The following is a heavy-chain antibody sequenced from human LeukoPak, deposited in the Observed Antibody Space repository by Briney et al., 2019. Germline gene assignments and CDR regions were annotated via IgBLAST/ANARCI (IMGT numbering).Heavy chain of an antibody. CDR3: ARLNDYYGSNDAFDI. D-gene: IGHD3-10*01. V-gene: IGHV1-8*03. J-gene: IGHJ3*02. CDR1: GYTFTSYD. Sequence: ASVKVSCKASGYTFTSYDINWVRQATRQGLEWMGWMNPNSGNTGYAQKFQGRVTITRNTSISTAYMELSSLRSEDTAVYYCARLNDYYGSNDAFDIWGQGTMVTVSS. CDR2: MNPNSGNT.